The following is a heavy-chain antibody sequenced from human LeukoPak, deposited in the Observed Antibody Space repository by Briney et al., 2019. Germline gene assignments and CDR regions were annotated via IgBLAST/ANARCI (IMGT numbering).Heavy chain of an antibody. CDR1: GFTLHFYS. D-gene: IGHD2-15*01. Sequence: GGSLRLSCAASGFTLHFYSLNWVRQAPGKGLEWISFISHMGDTTYYADSVKGRFTVSRDNAKNSLFLQMYSLRVEDTAVYYCARSRRGSGYYFGLDVWGRGTTVTVSS. V-gene: IGHV3-48*01. J-gene: IGHJ6*02. CDR2: ISHMGDTT. CDR3: ARSRRGSGYYFGLDV.